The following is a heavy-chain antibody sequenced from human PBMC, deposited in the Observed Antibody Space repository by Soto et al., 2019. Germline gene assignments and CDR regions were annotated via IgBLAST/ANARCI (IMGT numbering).Heavy chain of an antibody. Sequence: QVQLVQSGAEVKKPGASVKVSCKASGYSFSDYDINWVRQATGQGPEWMGWMNPNSGNTGYAQKFQGRVTMNRNTSINTAYMELSSLGSEYTAVYYCARDNRYNCNDERWFDPWGHGPLVTVSS. CDR1: GYSFSDYD. J-gene: IGHJ5*02. V-gene: IGHV1-8*01. D-gene: IGHD1-20*01. CDR2: MNPNSGNT. CDR3: ARDNRYNCNDERWFDP.